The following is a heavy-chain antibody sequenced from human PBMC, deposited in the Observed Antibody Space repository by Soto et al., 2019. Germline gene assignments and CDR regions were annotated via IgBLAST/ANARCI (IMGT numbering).Heavy chain of an antibody. V-gene: IGHV1-8*01. CDR2: MNPNSGNT. D-gene: IGHD1-1*01. CDR3: AREHGGLDDAFDI. Sequence: QVQLVQSGAEVKKPGASVKVSCKASGYTFTSYDINWVRQATGQGLEWMGWMNPNSGNTGYAQKLQGRVTMTRNTSISTGYVELSSLRSEDTAGYYCAREHGGLDDAFDIWGQGTMVTVSS. J-gene: IGHJ3*02. CDR1: GYTFTSYD.